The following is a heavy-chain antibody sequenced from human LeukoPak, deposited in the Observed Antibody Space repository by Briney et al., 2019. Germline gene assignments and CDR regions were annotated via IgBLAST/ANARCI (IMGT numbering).Heavy chain of an antibody. Sequence: GGSLRLSCSASGFTVSSYAMHWVRQARGKGLECVAVISYDGSNKYYADSVKGRFTISRDNSKNTLYLQMNSLRDEDTAVYYCARDPITIFGVVTGYLDYWGQGTLVTVS. CDR2: ISYDGSNK. J-gene: IGHJ4*02. CDR1: GFTVSSYA. CDR3: ARDPITIFGVVTGYLDY. D-gene: IGHD3-3*01. V-gene: IGHV3-30*01.